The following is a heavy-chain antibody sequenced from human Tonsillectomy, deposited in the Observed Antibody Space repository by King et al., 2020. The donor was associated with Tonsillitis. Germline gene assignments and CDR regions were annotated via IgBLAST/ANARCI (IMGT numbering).Heavy chain of an antibody. CDR2: ISYDGCNK. V-gene: IGHV3-30-3*01. CDR1: GFTFSNYA. D-gene: IGHD3-3*01. Sequence: VQLVESGGGVVQPGRSLRLSCAASGFTFSNYAMHWVLQAPGKGLEWVTVISYDGCNKYYADSVKGRFTISRDNSKNPLYLQMNSLSPEDTAVYYCARGDYDFWSGYYPVDYWGQGTLVTVSS. J-gene: IGHJ4*02. CDR3: ARGDYDFWSGYYPVDY.